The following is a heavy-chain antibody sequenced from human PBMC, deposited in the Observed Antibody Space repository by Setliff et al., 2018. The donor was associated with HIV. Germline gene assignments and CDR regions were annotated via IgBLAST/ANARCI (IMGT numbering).Heavy chain of an antibody. Sequence: PSETLSLTCAVSDDSFSNYDWTWIRQPPGKALQWIGYISSSGTTNYNPSLRSRVTISIETSNTHFSLWLRSVTAADTATYFCARLGRAIDDGGSSLRLDFWGQGMLVTVSS. V-gene: IGHV4-4*09. CDR1: DDSFSNYD. J-gene: IGHJ4*02. D-gene: IGHD2-15*01. CDR2: ISSSGTT. CDR3: ARLGRAIDDGGSSLRLDF.